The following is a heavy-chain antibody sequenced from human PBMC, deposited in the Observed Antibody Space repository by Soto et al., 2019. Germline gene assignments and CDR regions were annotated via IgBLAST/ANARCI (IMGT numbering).Heavy chain of an antibody. CDR2: IYYSGST. Sequence: SETLSLTCTVSGGSISSGGYYWSWIRQHPGKGLEWIGYIYYSGSTYYNPSLKSRVTISVDTSKNQFSLKLSSVTAADTAVYYCARGGSLVNIVVVPAAIPRFGYYGMDVWGQGTTVTVSS. CDR1: GGSISSGGYY. D-gene: IGHD2-2*01. V-gene: IGHV4-31*02. J-gene: IGHJ6*02. CDR3: ARGGSLVNIVVVPAAIPRFGYYGMDV.